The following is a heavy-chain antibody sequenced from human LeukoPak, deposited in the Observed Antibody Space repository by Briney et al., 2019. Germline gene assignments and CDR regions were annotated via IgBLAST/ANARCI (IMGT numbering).Heavy chain of an antibody. J-gene: IGHJ6*04. CDR2: ISYDGSNK. D-gene: IGHD2-2*01. CDR1: GFTFSSYG. V-gene: IGHV3-30*18. Sequence: GRSLRLSCAASGFTFSSYGMHWVRQAPGKGLEWVAVISYDGSNKYYAGSVKGRFTISRDNSKNTLYLQMNSLRAEDTAVYYCAKDGPSTSNYGMDVWGKGTTVTVSS. CDR3: AKDGPSTSNYGMDV.